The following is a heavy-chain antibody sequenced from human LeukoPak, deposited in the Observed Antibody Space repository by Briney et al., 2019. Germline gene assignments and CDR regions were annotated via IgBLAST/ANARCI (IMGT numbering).Heavy chain of an antibody. J-gene: IGHJ3*02. V-gene: IGHV3-30*04. Sequence: PGGSLRLSCAASGFTFSSYAMHWVRQAPGRGLEWVAIISFDGSYKNYADSVKGRFTISRDNSKNTLYLQMNSLRAEDTAVYYCARDRWYYYDSSDYYHDAFDIWGQGTMVTVSS. CDR2: ISFDGSYK. CDR3: ARDRWYYYDSSDYYHDAFDI. D-gene: IGHD3-22*01. CDR1: GFTFSSYA.